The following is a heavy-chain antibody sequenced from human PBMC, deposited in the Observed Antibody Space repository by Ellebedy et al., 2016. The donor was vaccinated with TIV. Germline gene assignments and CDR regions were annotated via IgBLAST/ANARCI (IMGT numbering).Heavy chain of an antibody. V-gene: IGHV1-69*13. CDR2: IIPIFGTA. D-gene: IGHD6-13*01. CDR3: ARDLAAAGRNY. Sequence: SLKVSCXAPGGTFSSYAISWVRQAPGQGLEWMGGIIPIFGTANYAQKFQGRVTITADESTSTAYMELSSLRSEDTAVYYCARDLAAAGRNYWGQGTLVTVSS. CDR1: GGTFSSYA. J-gene: IGHJ4*02.